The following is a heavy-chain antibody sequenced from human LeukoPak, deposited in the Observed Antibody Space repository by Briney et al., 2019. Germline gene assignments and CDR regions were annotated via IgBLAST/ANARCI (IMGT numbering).Heavy chain of an antibody. CDR3: ITEHYSNGYVFFGL. CDR2: MKSKSDGGST. CDR1: GFTFGDYA. Sequence: GRSLRLSCTSSGFTFGDYAMSWFRQAPGKGLEWVGRMKSKSDGGSTNYAAPVIGRFTISRDDSKNTLYLQMNSLKTEDTAEYYCITEHYSNGYVFFGLWGRGTLVTVSS. D-gene: IGHD5-12*01. V-gene: IGHV3-15*01. J-gene: IGHJ2*01.